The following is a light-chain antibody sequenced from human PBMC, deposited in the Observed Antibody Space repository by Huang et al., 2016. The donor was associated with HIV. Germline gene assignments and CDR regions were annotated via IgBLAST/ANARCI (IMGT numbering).Light chain of an antibody. CDR1: QSVGSN. CDR2: AAS. Sequence: EIVMTQSPATLSVSPGESATLSCRASQSVGSNLAWYQQRRGQAPRLLIYAASTRATGIPARFSGSGSGTEVTLTVSSLQSEDFAVYYCQQHNSWPRTFGQGTRV. V-gene: IGKV3-15*01. CDR3: QQHNSWPRT. J-gene: IGKJ1*01.